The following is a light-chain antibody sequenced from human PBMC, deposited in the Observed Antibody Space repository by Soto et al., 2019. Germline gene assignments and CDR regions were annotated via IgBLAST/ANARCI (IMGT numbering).Light chain of an antibody. CDR3: QQSYSTLMYT. CDR1: QSISSF. V-gene: IGKV1-39*01. J-gene: IGKJ2*01. Sequence: DIQMTQSPSSLSASVGDRVTITCRASQSISSFLNWYHQKPGKAPKFLIHAASTLQSGVPSRFSGSGSGTDFTFTISRLQPEDFAIYYCQQSYSTLMYTFGQGTKLDIK. CDR2: AAS.